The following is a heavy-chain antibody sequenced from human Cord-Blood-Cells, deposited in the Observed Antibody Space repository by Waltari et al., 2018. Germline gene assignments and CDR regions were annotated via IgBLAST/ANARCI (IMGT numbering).Heavy chain of an antibody. CDR2: IYPGDSDT. CDR3: ARHFKPYYYGSGSYYFDY. CDR1: GSSFTSSW. J-gene: IGHJ4*02. Sequence: EVQLVQSGAEVKKPGESLTISCQGSGSSFTSSWTGWVRQMTGKGLEWMGIIYPGDSDTRYSPSFQGQVTISADKSISTAYLQWSSLKASDTAMYYCARHFKPYYYGSGSYYFDYWGQGTLVTVSS. V-gene: IGHV5-51*01. D-gene: IGHD3-10*01.